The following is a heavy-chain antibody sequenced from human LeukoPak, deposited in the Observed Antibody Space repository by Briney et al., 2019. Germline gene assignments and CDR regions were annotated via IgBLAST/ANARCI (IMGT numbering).Heavy chain of an antibody. CDR2: ISGSGGST. CDR1: GFTFSSYA. D-gene: IGHD7-27*01. CDR3: AKDGATSPKLGILHA. J-gene: IGHJ5*02. Sequence: GGSLRLSCAASGFTFSSYAMSWVRQAPGKGLEWVSAISGSGGSTYYADSVRGRFTISRDNSKNTLYLQMNSLRAEDTAVYYCAKDGATSPKLGILHAWGQGTLVTVSS. V-gene: IGHV3-23*01.